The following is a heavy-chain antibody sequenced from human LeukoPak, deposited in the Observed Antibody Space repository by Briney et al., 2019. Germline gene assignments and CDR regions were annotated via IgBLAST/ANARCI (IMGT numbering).Heavy chain of an antibody. CDR1: GFTFGSYA. D-gene: IGHD6-19*01. J-gene: IGHJ4*02. CDR3: ARGYSSGWSFFEY. V-gene: IGHV3-23*01. Sequence: PGGSLRLSCAASGFTFGSYAVSWVRQAPGKGLEWVSGISGSGGSTYYADSVKGRFTISRDNSKNTLYLQMNSLRAEDTAVYYCARGYSSGWSFFEYWGQGTPVTVSS. CDR2: ISGSGGST.